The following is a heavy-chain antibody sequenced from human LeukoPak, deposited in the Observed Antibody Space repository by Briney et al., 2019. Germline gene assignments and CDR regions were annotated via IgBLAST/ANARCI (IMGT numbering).Heavy chain of an antibody. CDR2: FDPEDGET. D-gene: IGHD3-9*01. CDR3: ATPRYPYYYYMDV. V-gene: IGHV1-24*01. CDR1: GHTLTELS. J-gene: IGHJ6*03. Sequence: ASVKVSCKVSGHTLTELSMHWVRQAPGKGLEWMGGFDPEDGETIYAQKFQGRVTVTEDTSTDTAYMELSSLRSEDTAVYYCATPRYPYYYYMDVWGKGTTVTVSS.